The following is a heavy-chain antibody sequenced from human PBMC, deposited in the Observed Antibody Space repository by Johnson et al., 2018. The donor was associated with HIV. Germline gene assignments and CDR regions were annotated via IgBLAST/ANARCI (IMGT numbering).Heavy chain of an antibody. Sequence: QVQLVESGGGLVQPGRSLRLSCAASGFTFKNYAMHWVRQAPGERLEWVAVISYDGHIKYYADSVKGRFTISRDNSKSTLYLQINSLRAEDAAVFYCARVGVGGYSADGAFDIWGQGTMVTVSS. J-gene: IGHJ3*02. CDR3: ARVGVGGYSADGAFDI. CDR2: ISYDGHIK. D-gene: IGHD2-15*01. CDR1: GFTFKNYA. V-gene: IGHV3-30*04.